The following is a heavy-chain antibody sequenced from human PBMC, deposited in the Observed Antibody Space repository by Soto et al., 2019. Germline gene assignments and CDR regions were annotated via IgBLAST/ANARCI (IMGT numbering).Heavy chain of an antibody. CDR3: ARGVITIFGVVTPGAFDI. V-gene: IGHV4-61*01. CDR1: GGSISSGRYY. J-gene: IGHJ3*02. CDR2: IYYSGST. Sequence: PSETLSLTCTVSGGSISSGRYYWSWIRQPPGKGLEWIGYIYYSGSTNYNPSLKSRVTISVDTSKNQFSLKLSSVTAADTAVYYCARGVITIFGVVTPGAFDIWGQGTMVTVSS. D-gene: IGHD3-3*01.